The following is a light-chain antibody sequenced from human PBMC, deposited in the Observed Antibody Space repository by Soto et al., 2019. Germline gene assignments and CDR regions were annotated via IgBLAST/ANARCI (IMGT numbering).Light chain of an antibody. J-gene: IGKJ1*01. Sequence: DIQMTQSPSTVSASVGDRVTITCRASQNISTWLAWYQQKPGKAPKLLIYKASTLEGGVPSRFSGGGSGTEFIFSISSLQSDDIAIYYCQQYSSYSPVTFGKGTKVEIK. CDR2: KAS. V-gene: IGKV1-5*03. CDR1: QNISTW. CDR3: QQYSSYSPVT.